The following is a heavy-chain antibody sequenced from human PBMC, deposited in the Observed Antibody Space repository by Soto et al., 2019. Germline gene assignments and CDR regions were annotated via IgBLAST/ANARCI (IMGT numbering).Heavy chain of an antibody. CDR1: FYLFAACS. V-gene: IGHV1-46*01. CDR3: AREENCSGGTCYSEYFHR. D-gene: IGHD2-15*01. J-gene: IGHJ1*01. Sequence: AASVKVSCQASFYLFAACSMHWVRLAPGQGLEWMGVVNPSGGSTKYAQNFQGRVTMTRDTSTTTIYMELSSLRSDDTAIYYCAREENCSGGTCYSEYFHRWGQGTLVTVSS. CDR2: VNPSGGST.